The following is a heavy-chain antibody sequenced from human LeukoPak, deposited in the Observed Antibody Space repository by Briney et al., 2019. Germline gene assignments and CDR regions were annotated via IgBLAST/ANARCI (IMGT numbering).Heavy chain of an antibody. V-gene: IGHV3-30*03. J-gene: IGHJ4*02. CDR2: ISSDGGNQ. Sequence: GRSLRLSCAASGFTFSSYGMHWVRQAPGKGLEWVTVISSDGGNQDYGDSVKGRLTISRDNSKNTLYLQMNSLRPDDTAVYYCASGASSGWYYFDYWGQGTLVTVSS. CDR3: ASGASSGWYYFDY. CDR1: GFTFSSYG. D-gene: IGHD6-19*01.